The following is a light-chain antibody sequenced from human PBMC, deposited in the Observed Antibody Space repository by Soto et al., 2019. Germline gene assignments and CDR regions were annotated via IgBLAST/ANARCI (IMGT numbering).Light chain of an antibody. V-gene: IGKV4-1*01. CDR3: QQYYSTPYT. J-gene: IGKJ2*01. CDR1: QSVLYSSNDKNY. CDR2: WAF. Sequence: DIVMTQSPDSLAVSLGERATINCKSSQSVLYSSNDKNYLAWYQQKPGQPPKLLIYWAFTRESGVPDRFSGSGSGTDFTLTISSLQAEDVAFYYCQQYYSTPYTFGQGTKLEIK.